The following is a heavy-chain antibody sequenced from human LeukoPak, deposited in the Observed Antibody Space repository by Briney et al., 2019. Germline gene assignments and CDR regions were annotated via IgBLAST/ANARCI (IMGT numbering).Heavy chain of an antibody. V-gene: IGHV3-23*01. J-gene: IGHJ3*02. D-gene: IGHD3-10*01. Sequence: GGSLRLSCAASGFTFSSDAMRWVRQAPGKGLEWVSAISSSGGSTYYADSVRGRFIISRDSSKNTLYLQMNSLRAEDTAVYYCAKDLGGSGTYYWTAFDIWGQGTMVTVSS. CDR3: AKDLGGSGTYYWTAFDI. CDR2: ISSSGGST. CDR1: GFTFSSDA.